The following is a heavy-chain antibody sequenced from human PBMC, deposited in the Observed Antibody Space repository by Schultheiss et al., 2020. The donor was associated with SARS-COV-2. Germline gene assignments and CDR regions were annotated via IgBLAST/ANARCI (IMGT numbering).Heavy chain of an antibody. CDR3: ARDDYSNYPLGY. Sequence: GGSLRLSCAASGFTVSSNYMSWVRQAPGKGLEWVSSISSSSSYIYYADSVKGRFIISRDNSKNTLYLQMNSLRAEDTAVYYCARDDYSNYPLGYWGQGTLVTVSS. D-gene: IGHD4-11*01. V-gene: IGHV3-21*01. J-gene: IGHJ4*02. CDR1: GFTVSSNY. CDR2: ISSSSSYI.